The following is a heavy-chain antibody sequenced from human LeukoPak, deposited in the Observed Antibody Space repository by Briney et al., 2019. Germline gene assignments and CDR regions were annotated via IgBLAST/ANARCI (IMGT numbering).Heavy chain of an antibody. Sequence: SETLSLTCTVSGGSISSYYWSWIRQPAGKGLEWIGRIYTSGSTNYNPSLKSRVTMSVDTSKNQFSLKLSSVTAADTAVYYCARYTYCSGGSCYSDFDYWGQGTLVTVSS. CDR3: ARYTYCSGGSCYSDFDY. CDR2: IYTSGST. J-gene: IGHJ4*02. CDR1: GGSISSYY. D-gene: IGHD2-15*01. V-gene: IGHV4-4*07.